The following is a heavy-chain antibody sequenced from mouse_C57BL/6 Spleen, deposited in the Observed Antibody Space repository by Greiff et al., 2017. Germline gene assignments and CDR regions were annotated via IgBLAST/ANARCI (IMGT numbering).Heavy chain of an antibody. V-gene: IGHV1-82*01. CDR1: GYAFSSSW. D-gene: IGHD1-1*01. J-gene: IGHJ2*01. CDR3: ANHYYGSSSYFDY. Sequence: VQLQQSGPELVKPGASVKISCKASGYAFSSSWMNWVKQRPGKGLEWIGRIYPGDGDTNYNGKFKGKATLTADKSSSTAYMQLSSLTSEDSAVYFCANHYYGSSSYFDYWGQGTTLTVSS. CDR2: IYPGDGDT.